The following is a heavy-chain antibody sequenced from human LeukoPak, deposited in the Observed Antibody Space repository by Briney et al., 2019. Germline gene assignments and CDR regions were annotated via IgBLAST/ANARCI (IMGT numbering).Heavy chain of an antibody. V-gene: IGHV3-53*01. D-gene: IGHD1-26*01. J-gene: IGHJ6*02. CDR1: GFIVSSNY. Sequence: PGESLRFACAASGFIVSSNYMSWVRQAPGKGLEWVSVIYSGGSTYYADSVKGRFTISRDNSKNTLYLQMNSLRAEDTAVYYCARDLRWELPSLYYYYGMDVWGQGTTVTVSS. CDR3: ARDLRWELPSLYYYYGMDV. CDR2: IYSGGST.